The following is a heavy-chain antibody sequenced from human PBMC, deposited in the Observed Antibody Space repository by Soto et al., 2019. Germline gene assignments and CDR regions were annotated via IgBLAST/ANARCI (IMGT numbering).Heavy chain of an antibody. J-gene: IGHJ6*02. D-gene: IGHD5-18*01. CDR2: ISGSGGST. CDR1: GFTFSSYA. CDR3: ARHKLRGYSYGPLYGMDV. V-gene: IGHV3-23*01. Sequence: EVQLLESGGGLVQPGGSLRLSCAASGFTFSSYAMSWVRQAPGKGLEWVSAISGSGGSTYYADSVKGRFTISRDNSKNTLYLQMNSLRAEDTAVYYCARHKLRGYSYGPLYGMDVWGQGTTVTVSS.